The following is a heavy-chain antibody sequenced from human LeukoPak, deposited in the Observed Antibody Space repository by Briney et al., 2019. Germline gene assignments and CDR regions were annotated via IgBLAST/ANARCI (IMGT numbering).Heavy chain of an antibody. CDR3: AKSPYGDYLGIDY. CDR2: ISGSGSST. V-gene: IGHV3-23*01. CDR1: RFTFSGYA. J-gene: IGHJ4*02. D-gene: IGHD4-17*01. Sequence: GGSLRLSCADSRFTFSGYAMSWVRQAPGKGLEWVSSISGSGSSTYYADSVKGRFTISRDNSKNTLYLQMNSLRAEDTAVYYCAKSPYGDYLGIDYWGQGTLVTVSS.